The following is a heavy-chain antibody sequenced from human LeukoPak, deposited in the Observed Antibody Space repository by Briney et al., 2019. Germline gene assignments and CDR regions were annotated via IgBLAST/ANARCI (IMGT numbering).Heavy chain of an antibody. J-gene: IGHJ4*02. CDR2: ISIDGKTI. Sequence: PGGSLRLSCAASGFTFSSYEMDWVRQAPGKGLEWVSYISIDGKTINYADSVKGRFTISRDNATNSVYLQMNSLRVEDTAIYYCASLWELIGSWGQGTLVTVSS. CDR3: ASLWELIGS. CDR1: GFTFSSYE. D-gene: IGHD1-26*01. V-gene: IGHV3-48*03.